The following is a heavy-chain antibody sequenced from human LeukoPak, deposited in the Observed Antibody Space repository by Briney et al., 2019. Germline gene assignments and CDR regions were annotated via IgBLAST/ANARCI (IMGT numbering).Heavy chain of an antibody. D-gene: IGHD2-15*01. Sequence: PSETLSLTCTVSGGSISSSSYYWGWIRQPPGKGLEWIGSIYYSGSTYYNPSLKSRVTISVDTSKNQFSLKLSSVTAADTAVYYCARWIVVVVAATRFNWFDPWGQGTLVTVSS. CDR2: IYYSGST. V-gene: IGHV4-39*01. J-gene: IGHJ5*02. CDR3: ARWIVVVVAATRFNWFDP. CDR1: GGSISSSSYY.